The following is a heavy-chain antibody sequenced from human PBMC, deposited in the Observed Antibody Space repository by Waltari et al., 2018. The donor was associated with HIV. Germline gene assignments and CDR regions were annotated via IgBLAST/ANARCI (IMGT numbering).Heavy chain of an antibody. V-gene: IGHV3-30*07. CDR1: GFPFKSFP. D-gene: IGHD5-18*01. CDR2: ISNDGNDK. J-gene: IGHJ4*02. CDR3: ARARELISHSDVGYRYDYPLDS. Sequence: QVQLVESGGGVVQPGGSLRLSCATSGFPFKSFPLHLFRQAPGKGLEWVAVISNDGNDKNYADSVKGRFTISRDQSKKTLFLQMNSLRDEDTAVYFCARARELISHSDVGYRYDYPLDSWGQGTPVTVSS.